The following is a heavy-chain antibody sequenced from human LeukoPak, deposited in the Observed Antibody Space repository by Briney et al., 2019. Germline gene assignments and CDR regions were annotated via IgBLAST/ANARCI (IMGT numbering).Heavy chain of an antibody. CDR1: GDSISTYY. Sequence: PSETLSLTCTVSGDSISTYYWSWIRQPAGKGLEWIGRIYTSGSTNYNPSLKSRVTISVDPSKNQFSLKLSSVTAADTAVYYCARDARYCSSTSCYTSFDYWGQGALVTVSS. CDR2: IYTSGST. D-gene: IGHD2-2*02. J-gene: IGHJ4*02. V-gene: IGHV4-4*07. CDR3: ARDARYCSSTSCYTSFDY.